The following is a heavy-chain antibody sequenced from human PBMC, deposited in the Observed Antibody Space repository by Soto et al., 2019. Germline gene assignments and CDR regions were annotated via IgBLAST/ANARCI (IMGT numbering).Heavy chain of an antibody. D-gene: IGHD2-21*01. CDR2: ISGSGGST. CDR3: AKEAYCGGDCYAYWYFDL. Sequence: EVQLLESGGGLVQPGGSLRLSCAASGFTFSSYAMSWVRQAPGKGLEWVSAISGSGGSTYYADSVKGRLTISRDNSKNTHYLQMNSMRAEDTAVYYCAKEAYCGGDCYAYWYFDLWGRGTLVTVSS. J-gene: IGHJ2*01. CDR1: GFTFSSYA. V-gene: IGHV3-23*01.